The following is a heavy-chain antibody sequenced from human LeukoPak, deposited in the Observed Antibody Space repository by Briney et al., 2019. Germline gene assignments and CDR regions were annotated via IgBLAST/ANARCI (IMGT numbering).Heavy chain of an antibody. J-gene: IGHJ4*02. CDR2: ICPHSTFG. D-gene: IGHD2/OR15-2a*01. CDR3: VREGEGPLSKDFDY. Sequence: SITDSCKSSRLTFPDYYLHLVRPAPGQALEGTGDICPHSTFGGCRQEFQVRVTMTRYASMSTAYMELTKLTSDDTAVYYCVREGEGPLSKDFDYRGQGTLVTVSS. CDR1: RLTFPDYY. V-gene: IGHV1-2*02.